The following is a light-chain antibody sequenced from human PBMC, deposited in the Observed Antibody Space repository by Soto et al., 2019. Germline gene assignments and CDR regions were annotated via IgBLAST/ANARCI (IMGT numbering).Light chain of an antibody. CDR2: DVT. CDR1: RSDVSAYQY. J-gene: IGLJ1*01. Sequence: QSALTQPRSVSGSLGQSVTISCTGTRSDVSAYQYVSWYQQHPGKAPKLIIYDVTERPSGVPDRFSASKSGSTASLTISGLQAEDEAAYYCCSYAGSYTIVFGTETKLPVL. V-gene: IGLV2-11*01. CDR3: CSYAGSYTIV.